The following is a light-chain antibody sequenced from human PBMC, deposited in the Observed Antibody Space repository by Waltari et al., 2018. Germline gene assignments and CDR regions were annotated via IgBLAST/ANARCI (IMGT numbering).Light chain of an antibody. V-gene: IGKV1-33*01. CDR3: QQYDDLTPLT. CDR1: QDISNY. J-gene: IGKJ4*01. Sequence: DIQMTQSPSSLSASVGDRVTITCQASQDISNYLNWCQQKPVKAPKLLIYDASNLETGVPSRFSGSGSGTHFTFTISSLQPEDIATYYCQQYDDLTPLTFGGGTKVEI. CDR2: DAS.